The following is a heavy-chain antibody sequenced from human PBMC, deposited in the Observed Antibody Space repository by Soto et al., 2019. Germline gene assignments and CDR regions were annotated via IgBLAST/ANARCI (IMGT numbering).Heavy chain of an antibody. V-gene: IGHV2-5*01. CDR3: ANSGSSGWYGWFDP. J-gene: IGHJ5*02. CDR2: IYWNDDK. Sequence: SGPTLVNPTQTLTLTCIFSGFSLRTSGGGVGWIRQAPGKALEWLGFIYWNDDKRYSPSLKSRLTITKDTSKNQVVLTMTNMDPVDTATYYCANSGSSGWYGWFDPWGQGTLVTVSS. CDR1: GFSLRTSGGG. D-gene: IGHD6-19*01.